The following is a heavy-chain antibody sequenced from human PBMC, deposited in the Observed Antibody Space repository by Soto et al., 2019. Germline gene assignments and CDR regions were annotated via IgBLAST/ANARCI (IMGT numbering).Heavy chain of an antibody. D-gene: IGHD5-12*01. J-gene: IGHJ6*02. CDR2: ISTYNGDT. Sequence: GASVEVSSKASGYTFTSYGIIWLRQAPGQGLEWMGWISTYNGDTNYAQTFQGRVTMTPDTSTSTAYMELRSLRSADTAVYYCARDGVAPYNCNVMDVRRQRTPVTVSS. CDR3: ARDGVAPYNCNVMDV. V-gene: IGHV1-18*01. CDR1: GYTFTSYG.